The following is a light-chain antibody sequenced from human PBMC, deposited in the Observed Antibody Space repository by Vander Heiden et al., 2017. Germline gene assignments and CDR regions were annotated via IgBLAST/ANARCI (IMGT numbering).Light chain of an antibody. CDR3: CSDAGTDIMV. J-gene: IGLJ3*02. Sequence: QSALTQPRSVSGSPGHSVTISCTGSSSDVGGYNYVSWYQQYPGQGPKLIIFDVNRRPSGVPDRFSGSKSGTTASLTISGRQKEEEADYYCCSDAGTDIMVFGGGTKVTVL. CDR2: DVN. V-gene: IGLV2-11*01. CDR1: SSDVGGYNY.